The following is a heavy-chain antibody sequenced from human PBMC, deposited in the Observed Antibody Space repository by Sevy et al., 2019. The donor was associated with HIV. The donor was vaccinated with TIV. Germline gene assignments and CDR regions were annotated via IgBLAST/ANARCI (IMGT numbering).Heavy chain of an antibody. CDR2: IKEDGSEK. CDR1: GFTFSSYW. V-gene: IGHV3-7*03. CDR3: ARDGGYDDYGDYIPFDI. D-gene: IGHD4-17*01. J-gene: IGHJ3*02. Sequence: GGSLRLSCAASGFTFSSYWMSWVRQAPGKGLEWVANIKEDGSEKYYVDSVKGRFTSSRANAKNSLYLQMNSLRAEDTAVYYCARDGGYDDYGDYIPFDIWGHGTMVTVSS.